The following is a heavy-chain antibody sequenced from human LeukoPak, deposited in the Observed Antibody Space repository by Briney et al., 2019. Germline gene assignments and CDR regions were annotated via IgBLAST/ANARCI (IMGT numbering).Heavy chain of an antibody. CDR3: ARVTGYYDSSNFDY. Sequence: SETLSLTCTVSGGSISSGDYYWSWIRQPPGKGLEWIGYIYYSGSTYYNPSLKSRVTIPVDTSKNQFSLKLSSVTAADTAVYYCARVTGYYDSSNFDYWGQGTLVTVSS. CDR2: IYYSGST. V-gene: IGHV4-30-4*01. CDR1: GGSISSGDYY. D-gene: IGHD3-22*01. J-gene: IGHJ4*02.